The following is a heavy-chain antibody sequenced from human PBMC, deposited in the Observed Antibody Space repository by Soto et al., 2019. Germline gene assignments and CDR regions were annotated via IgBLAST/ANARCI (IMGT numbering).Heavy chain of an antibody. CDR1: GFTFSGFS. CDR3: ASEADFDSTVYGLDY. D-gene: IGHD3-22*01. J-gene: IGHJ4*02. Sequence: GGSLRLSCAASGFTFSGFSMNWVRQAPGKGLEWVSSVTSSPSSMFYADSVKGRFTISRDDAKDSLFLQMNSLRADDTAVYYCASEADFDSTVYGLDYCGLGTIVSLSS. CDR2: VTSSPSSM. V-gene: IGHV3-21*01.